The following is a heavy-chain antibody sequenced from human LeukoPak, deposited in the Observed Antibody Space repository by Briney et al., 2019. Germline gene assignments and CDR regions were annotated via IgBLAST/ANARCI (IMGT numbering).Heavy chain of an antibody. CDR3: ARDPYSGSYGADYYYYMDV. CDR1: GFTFSSYS. J-gene: IGHJ6*03. CDR2: ISTTSYYI. D-gene: IGHD1-26*01. V-gene: IGHV3-21*01. Sequence: GGSLRLSCAASGFTFSSYSMGWVRQAPGKGLEWVSSISTTSYYIYYADSLKGRATISRGNAKNSLYLEMNSLRAEDTAVYYCARDPYSGSYGADYYYYMDVWGKGTTVTISS.